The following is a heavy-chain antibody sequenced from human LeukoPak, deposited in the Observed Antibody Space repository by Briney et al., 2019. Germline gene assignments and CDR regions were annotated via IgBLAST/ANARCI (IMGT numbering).Heavy chain of an antibody. CDR2: IRSKAYGGTT. V-gene: IGHV3-49*03. J-gene: IGHJ4*02. CDR1: GFTFGDYA. D-gene: IGHD1-26*01. CDR3: TTRGIVGATYDY. Sequence: GGSLRLSCTASGFTFGDYAMSWFRQAPGKGLEWVGFIRSKAYGGTTEYAASVKGRFTISRDDSKSIAYLQMNSLKTEDTAVYYCTTRGIVGATYDYWGQGTLATVSS.